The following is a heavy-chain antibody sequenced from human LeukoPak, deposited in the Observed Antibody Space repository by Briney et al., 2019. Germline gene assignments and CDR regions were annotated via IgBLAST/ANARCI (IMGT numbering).Heavy chain of an antibody. CDR1: GFTFSSYA. J-gene: IGHJ4*02. CDR2: ISYDGSNK. Sequence: GRSLRLSCAASGFTFSSYAMHWVRQAPGKGLEWVAVISYDGSNKYYADSVKGRFTISRDNSKNTLYLQMNSLRAEDTAVYYCAKSLLVVVVAAKGGFDYWGQGTLVTVSS. CDR3: AKSLLVVVVAAKGGFDY. V-gene: IGHV3-30-3*01. D-gene: IGHD2-15*01.